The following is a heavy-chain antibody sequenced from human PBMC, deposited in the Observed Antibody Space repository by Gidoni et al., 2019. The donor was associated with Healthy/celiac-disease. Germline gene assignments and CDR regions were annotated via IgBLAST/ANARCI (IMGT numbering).Heavy chain of an antibody. CDR2: INHSGST. D-gene: IGHD3-22*01. CDR1: GGSFSGYY. V-gene: IGHV4-34*01. J-gene: IGHJ4*02. Sequence: QVQLQQWGAGLLKPSETLSLTCAVYGGSFSGYYSSWIRQPPGKGLEWIGEINHSGSTNYNPSLKSRVTISVDTSKNQFSLKLSSVTAADTAVYYCARENSGYYSRGPFDYWGQGTLVTVSS. CDR3: ARENSGYYSRGPFDY.